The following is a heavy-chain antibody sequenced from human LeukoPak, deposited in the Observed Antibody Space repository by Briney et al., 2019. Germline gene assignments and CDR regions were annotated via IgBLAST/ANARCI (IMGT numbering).Heavy chain of an antibody. J-gene: IGHJ1*01. V-gene: IGHV4-4*07. D-gene: IGHD3-22*01. CDR3: ARDGDSSGYYPEYFQH. CDR1: GGSISSYY. CDR2: IYTSGST. Sequence: SETLSLTCTVSGGSISSYYWSWIRQPAGKGLEWIGRIYTSGSTNYNPSLKSRVTMSVDTSKNQFSLKLSSVTAADTAVYYCARDGDSSGYYPEYFQHWGQGTLVTVSS.